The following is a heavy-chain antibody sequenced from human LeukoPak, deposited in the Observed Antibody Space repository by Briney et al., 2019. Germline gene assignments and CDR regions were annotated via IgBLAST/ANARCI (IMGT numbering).Heavy chain of an antibody. J-gene: IGHJ1*01. CDR1: GFTFSSYA. D-gene: IGHD3-9*01. CDR3: ARDESPYYDVLTDSPGSLHT. V-gene: IGHV3-48*01. Sequence: GGSLRLSCAASGFTFSSYAMHWVRQAPGKGLEWVSSISSSGHTIYYSDSVKGRFTVSRDNGENSLYLQMNDLRAEDTAVFYCARDESPYYDVLTDSPGSLHTWGQGTLVIVSS. CDR2: ISSSGHTI.